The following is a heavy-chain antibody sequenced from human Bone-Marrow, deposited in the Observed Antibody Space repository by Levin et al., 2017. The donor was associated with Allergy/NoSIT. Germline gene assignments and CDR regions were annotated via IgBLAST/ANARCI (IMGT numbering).Heavy chain of an antibody. D-gene: IGHD3-16*01. Sequence: PGESLKISCKASGATFSNYAITWVRQAPGQGLEWMGRVISSLGIPSYAQKFQGRVTITADKSTSTAYMELSSLRSEDTAVYYCAREEMITSRGAFDSWGQGTMVTVSS. J-gene: IGHJ3*02. V-gene: IGHV1-69*04. CDR3: AREEMITSRGAFDS. CDR2: VISSLGIP. CDR1: GATFSNYA.